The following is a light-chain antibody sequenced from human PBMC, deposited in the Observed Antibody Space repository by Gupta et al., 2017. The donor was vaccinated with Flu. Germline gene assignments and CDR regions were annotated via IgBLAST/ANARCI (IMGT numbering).Light chain of an antibody. CDR2: EVS. CDR3: SSYTSSTTLVV. J-gene: IGLJ2*01. Sequence: SALTQTASVSGSPGQSIPISCTRHISDVGGYKYVSWYQQHPGKAPQLMIYEVSNRPSGVSNRFSGSKSGNTASLTISGLQAEDEADYYCSSYTSSTTLVVFGGGTKLTVL. CDR1: ISDVGGYKY. V-gene: IGLV2-14*01.